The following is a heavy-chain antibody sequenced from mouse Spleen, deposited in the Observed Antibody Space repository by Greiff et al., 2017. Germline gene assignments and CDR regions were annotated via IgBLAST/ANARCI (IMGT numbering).Heavy chain of an antibody. CDR2: IYPRSGNT. Sequence: VQLQQSGAELARPGASVKLSCKASGYTFTSYGISWVKQRTGQGLEWIGEIYPRSGNTYYNEKFKGKATLTADKSSSTAYMELRSLTSEDSAVYFCARRGYGSSIYAMDYWGQGTSVTVSS. J-gene: IGHJ4*01. D-gene: IGHD1-1*01. CDR1: GYTFTSYG. V-gene: IGHV1-81*01. CDR3: ARRGYGSSIYAMDY.